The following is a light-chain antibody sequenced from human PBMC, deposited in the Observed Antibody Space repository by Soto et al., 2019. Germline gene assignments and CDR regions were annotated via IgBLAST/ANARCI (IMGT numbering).Light chain of an antibody. CDR1: QGVSRK. J-gene: IGKJ4*01. CDR2: GAS. Sequence: EIVMTQSPATLSVSPGERATFSCRASQGVSRKLAWYQHKPGQAPRLLISGASTGATGIPARFSGSGSGTEFTLTISSLQSEDCAMYYCQQYHTWPITFGGGTKVDIK. CDR3: QQYHTWPIT. V-gene: IGKV3-15*01.